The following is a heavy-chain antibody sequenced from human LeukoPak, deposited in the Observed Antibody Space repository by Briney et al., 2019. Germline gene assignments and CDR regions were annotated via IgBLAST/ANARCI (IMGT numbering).Heavy chain of an antibody. D-gene: IGHD2-15*01. J-gene: IGHJ4*02. CDR2: IYHSGST. CDR1: GYSISSGYY. V-gene: IGHV4-38-2*01. Sequence: LETLSLTCAVSGYSISSGYYWGWIRQPPGKGLEWIGSIYHSGSTYYNPSLKSRVTISVDTSKNQFSLKLSSVTAADTAVYYCARCSLGGRFLPNYFDYWGQGTLVTVSS. CDR3: ARCSLGGRFLPNYFDY.